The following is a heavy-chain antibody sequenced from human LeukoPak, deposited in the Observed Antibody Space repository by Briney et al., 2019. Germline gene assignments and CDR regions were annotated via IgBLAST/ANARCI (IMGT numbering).Heavy chain of an antibody. D-gene: IGHD3-22*01. CDR2: INPTGGST. V-gene: IGHV1-46*01. Sequence: GASVKVSCKASGYTFTSYYMHWVRQAPGQGLEWMGLINPTGGSTGYAQKFQGRVTMTRDTSTSTVYMELSSLRSEDTAVYYCARDGYYDSSGYPGNWFDPWGQGTLVTVSS. J-gene: IGHJ5*02. CDR3: ARDGYYDSSGYPGNWFDP. CDR1: GYTFTSYY.